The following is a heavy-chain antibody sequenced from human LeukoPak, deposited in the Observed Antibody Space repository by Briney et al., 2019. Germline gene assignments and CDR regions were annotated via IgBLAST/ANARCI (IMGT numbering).Heavy chain of an antibody. CDR2: INQDGSDQ. Sequence: GESLRLSCAASGFAFSSYWASWVRQAPGKGLEWVANINQDGSDQNYVDSVRGRFTISGDNAKNSAYLQMNSLRVEDTAVYYCARSLWPEDYWGQGILVTVSS. V-gene: IGHV3-7*01. CDR3: ARSLWPEDY. J-gene: IGHJ4*02. CDR1: GFAFSSYW. D-gene: IGHD2-21*01.